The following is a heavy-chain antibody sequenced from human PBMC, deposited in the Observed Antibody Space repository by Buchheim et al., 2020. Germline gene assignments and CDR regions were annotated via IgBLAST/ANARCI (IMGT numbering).Heavy chain of an antibody. CDR1: GGSISSGDYY. D-gene: IGHD2-15*01. Sequence: QVQLQESGPGLVKPSQTLSLTCTVSGGSISSGDYYWSWIRQPPGKGLEWIGYIYYSGSTYYNPSLKSRVTISVDTSKNQFPLKLSSVTAADTAVYYCARGMYCSGGSCYSFYYYYYGMDVWGQGTT. V-gene: IGHV4-30-4*01. CDR2: IYYSGST. CDR3: ARGMYCSGGSCYSFYYYYYGMDV. J-gene: IGHJ6*02.